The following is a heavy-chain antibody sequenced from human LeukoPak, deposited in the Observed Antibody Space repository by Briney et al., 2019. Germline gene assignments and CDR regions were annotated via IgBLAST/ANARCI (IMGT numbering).Heavy chain of an antibody. CDR3: ARGVSMIVVVIHDWYFDL. D-gene: IGHD3-22*01. V-gene: IGHV4-39*01. Sequence: SETLSLTCTVSGGSISSSSYYWGWIRQPPGKGLEWIGSMYYSGTTYYNPSLKSRVTISVDTSKNQFSLKLSSVTATDTAVYYCARGVSMIVVVIHDWYFDLWGRGTLVTVSS. J-gene: IGHJ2*01. CDR1: GGSISSSSYY. CDR2: MYYSGTT.